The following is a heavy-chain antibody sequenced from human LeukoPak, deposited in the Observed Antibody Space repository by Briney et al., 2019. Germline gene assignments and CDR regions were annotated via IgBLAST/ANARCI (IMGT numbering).Heavy chain of an antibody. V-gene: IGHV3-15*01. J-gene: IGHJ4*02. CDR2: IKDRIDGGTT. CDR1: GFSFTSAW. D-gene: IGHD3-3*01. CDR3: TTDFSHFDLSSGYYSY. Sequence: PGGSLRLSCVASGFSFTSAWMVWVRQARGKALEWVGCIKDRIDGGTTDVAAAVKGRFTISRDDSRSTVYLQMDSLKTEDTAMYYCTTDFSHFDLSSGYYSYWGLGTLVSVSS.